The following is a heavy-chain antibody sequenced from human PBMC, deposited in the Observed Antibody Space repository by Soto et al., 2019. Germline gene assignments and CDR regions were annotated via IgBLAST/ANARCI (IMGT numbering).Heavy chain of an antibody. D-gene: IGHD3-16*01. CDR1: GFSLTTNGVG. Sequence: QITLKESGPTLVKPTQTLTLTCTFTGFSLTTNGVGVGWIRQPPGKALEWLALIYWDDDKRYNSSLRSRVTITKDTSQHQVVLTMTNLDPVDSATYFCAHRLMDTFNWYGGNFDYWGQGVRVTVSS. CDR3: AHRLMDTFNWYGGNFDY. J-gene: IGHJ4*02. V-gene: IGHV2-5*02. CDR2: IYWDDDK.